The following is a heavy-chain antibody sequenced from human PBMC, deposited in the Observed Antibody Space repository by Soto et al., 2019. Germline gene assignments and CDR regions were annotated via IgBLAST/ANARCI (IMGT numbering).Heavy chain of an antibody. D-gene: IGHD2-21*02. Sequence: GGSLRLSCAASGFTFSSYGMHWVRQAPGKGLEWVAVIWYDGRNKYYADSVKGRFTISRDNSKNTLYLQMNSLRAEDTAVYYCARAVTDDAFDIWGQGTMVTVSS. CDR2: IWYDGRNK. V-gene: IGHV3-33*01. CDR1: GFTFSSYG. CDR3: ARAVTDDAFDI. J-gene: IGHJ3*02.